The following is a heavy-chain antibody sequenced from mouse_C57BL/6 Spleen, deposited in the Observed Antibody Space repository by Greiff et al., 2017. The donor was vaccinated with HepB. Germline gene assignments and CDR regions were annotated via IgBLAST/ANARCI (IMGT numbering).Heavy chain of an antibody. CDR1: GYNIKNTY. Sequence: VQLQQSVAELVRPGASVKLSCTASGYNIKNTYMHWVKQRPEQGLEWIGRIDPANGNTKYAPKFQGKATITADTSSNTAYLQLSSLTSEDTAIYYGDGYESDDDYYAMDYWGQGTSVTVSS. V-gene: IGHV14-3*01. CDR3: DGYESDDDYYAMDY. D-gene: IGHD2-2*01. J-gene: IGHJ4*01. CDR2: IDPANGNT.